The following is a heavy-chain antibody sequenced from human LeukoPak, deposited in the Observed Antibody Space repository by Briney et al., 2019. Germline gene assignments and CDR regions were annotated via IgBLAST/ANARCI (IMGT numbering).Heavy chain of an antibody. J-gene: IGHJ4*02. CDR3: ARMTSDWYFDY. D-gene: IGHD6-19*01. CDR2: IFPGDSDT. CDR1: GYNFNSDW. Sequence: GESLKTSCKGSGYNFNSDWIAWVRQMPGKGLEWMGIIFPGDSDTRYSPSFQGQVTPSADKSISTAYLRWSSLKASDTAMYYCARMTSDWYFDYWGQGTLVTVSS. V-gene: IGHV5-51*01.